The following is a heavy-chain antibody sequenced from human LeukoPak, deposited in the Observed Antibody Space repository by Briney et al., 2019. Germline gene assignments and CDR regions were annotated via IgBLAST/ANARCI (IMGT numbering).Heavy chain of an antibody. CDR2: IWYDGSNK. CDR1: GFTFSSYG. CDR3: ARDLRDSSGWPDWFDP. J-gene: IGHJ5*02. Sequence: PGGSLRLSCAASGFTFSSYGMHWVRQAPGKGLEWVAVIWYDGSNKYYADSVKGRFTISRDNSKNTLYLQMNSLRAEDTAVYYCARDLRDSSGWPDWFDPWGQGTLVTVSS. D-gene: IGHD6-19*01. V-gene: IGHV3-33*01.